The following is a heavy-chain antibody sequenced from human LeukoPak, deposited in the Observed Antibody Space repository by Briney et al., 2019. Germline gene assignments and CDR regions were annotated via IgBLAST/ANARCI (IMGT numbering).Heavy chain of an antibody. V-gene: IGHV3-21*01. J-gene: IGHJ5*02. D-gene: IGHD6-13*01. CDR1: GFTFSSYE. CDR3: ARDHRCSSWYCRENNWFDP. Sequence: GGSLRLSCAASGFTFSSYEMNWVRQAPGKGLEWVSSISSSSSYIYYADSVKGRFTISRDNAKNSLYLQMNSLRAEDTAVYYCARDHRCSSWYCRENNWFDPWGQGTLVTVSS. CDR2: ISSSSSYI.